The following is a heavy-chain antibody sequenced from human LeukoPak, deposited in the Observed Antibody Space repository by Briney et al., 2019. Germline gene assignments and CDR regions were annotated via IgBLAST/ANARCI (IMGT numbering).Heavy chain of an antibody. CDR3: TRWSGFNY. CDR2: IRGKASGGTT. D-gene: IGHD3-3*01. V-gene: IGHV3-49*03. Sequence: SLSLSCTASGFTFADYAMTWFRQAPGKGLECVGLIRGKASGGTTEYAASVKGRFTISRDDLKSIVYLQMNSLQTEDTAVYYCTRWSGFNYWGQGTLVTVSS. J-gene: IGHJ4*02. CDR1: GFTFADYA.